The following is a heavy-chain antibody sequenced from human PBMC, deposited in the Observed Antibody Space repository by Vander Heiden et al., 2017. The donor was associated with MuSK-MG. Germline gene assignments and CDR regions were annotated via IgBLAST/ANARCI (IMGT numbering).Heavy chain of an antibody. D-gene: IGHD6-13*01. CDR1: GGSFSGYY. CDR2: INQSGST. V-gene: IGHV4-34*01. Sequence: QVQLQQWGAGLLKPSETLSLTCAVYGGSFSGYYWSWIRQPPGKGLEWIGEINQSGSTNYTPSLKSRVTISVDTSKNQFSLKLRSVTAADTAVYYCGRRASIAAAGTGDYWGQGTLVTVSS. J-gene: IGHJ4*02. CDR3: GRRASIAAAGTGDY.